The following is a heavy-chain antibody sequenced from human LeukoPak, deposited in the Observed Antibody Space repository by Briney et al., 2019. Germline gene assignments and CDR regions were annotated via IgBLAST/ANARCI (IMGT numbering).Heavy chain of an antibody. D-gene: IGHD6-19*01. V-gene: IGHV3-74*01. Sequence: PGGSLRLSCAASGFILSGYWMHWVRQAPGKGLEWVSRINIDGSTTNYADSVKGRFTISRDNANNFLYLQMNSLRAEDTALYYCARAYKDRSLAGKKEFFQHWGQGTLVTVSS. CDR2: INIDGSTT. J-gene: IGHJ1*01. CDR1: GFILSGYW. CDR3: ARAYKDRSLAGKKEFFQH.